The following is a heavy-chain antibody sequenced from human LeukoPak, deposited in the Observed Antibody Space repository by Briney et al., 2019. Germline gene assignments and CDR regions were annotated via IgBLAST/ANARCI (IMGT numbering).Heavy chain of an antibody. J-gene: IGHJ4*02. D-gene: IGHD5-24*01. CDR2: IYSTGTT. CDR3: AGRWRGTLDY. CDR1: GTFVSGFY. Sequence: PSETLSLTCTVSGTFVSGFYWTWIRQPPGKGLEWIGLIYSTGTTSYNSSLQSRVTISVDTSKNQFSLKLKSVIAADTAIYYCAGRWRGTLDYWGRGTLVAVSS. V-gene: IGHV4-4*09.